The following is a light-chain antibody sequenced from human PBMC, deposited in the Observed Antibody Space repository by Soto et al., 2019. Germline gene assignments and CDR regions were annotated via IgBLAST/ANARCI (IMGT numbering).Light chain of an antibody. V-gene: IGLV4-69*01. J-gene: IGLJ2*01. CDR1: SGHSSYA. CDR3: QTWGTGILV. Sequence: QLALTKSPSASASLGSSVKLTCTLISGHSSYAIAWHQQQPEKGPRYLMKLNSDGSHSKGDGIPDRFSGSSSGAERYLTISSLQSEDEADYYCQTWGTGILVFGGGTQLTVL. CDR2: LNSDGSH.